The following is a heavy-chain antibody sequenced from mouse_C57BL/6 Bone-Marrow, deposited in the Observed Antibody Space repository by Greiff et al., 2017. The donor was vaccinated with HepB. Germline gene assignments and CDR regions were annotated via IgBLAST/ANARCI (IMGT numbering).Heavy chain of an antibody. J-gene: IGHJ2*01. D-gene: IGHD2-4*01. CDR2: IYPGDGDT. Sequence: QVQLQQSGAELVKPGASVKISCKASGYSFSSYWMNWVKQRPGKGLEWIGQIYPGDGDTNYNGKFKGKATLTADKSSSTAYMQLGSLTSEDSAVYFCARKMITYYFDYWGQGTTLTVSS. V-gene: IGHV1-80*01. CDR3: ARKMITYYFDY. CDR1: GYSFSSYW.